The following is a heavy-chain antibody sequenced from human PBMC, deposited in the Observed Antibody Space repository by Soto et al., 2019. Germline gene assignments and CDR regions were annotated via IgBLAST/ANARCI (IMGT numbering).Heavy chain of an antibody. Sequence: GESLKSSCEGSGYSFTSYWISWVRQMPGKGLEWMGRIDPSDSYTNYSPSFQGHVTISADKSISTAYLQWSSLKASDTAMYYCARHYLASLNWFDPWGQGTLVTVSS. J-gene: IGHJ5*02. D-gene: IGHD3-10*01. CDR2: IDPSDSYT. CDR3: ARHYLASLNWFDP. V-gene: IGHV5-10-1*01. CDR1: GYSFTSYW.